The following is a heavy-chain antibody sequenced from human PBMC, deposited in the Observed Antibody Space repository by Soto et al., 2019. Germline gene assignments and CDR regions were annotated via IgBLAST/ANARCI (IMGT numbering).Heavy chain of an antibody. CDR2: INGDGSGT. V-gene: IGHV3-74*01. D-gene: IGHD3-10*01. Sequence: EVQLVESGGGLVQPGGSLRLSCAASGFTFSGSWMHWVRQAPGKGLVWVSRINGDGSGTSYADFVKGRFTISRDDAKNTLFLQMIGLRAEATAVYYCARGIFGSGTANDYLGQGTLVTVSS. CDR1: GFTFSGSW. J-gene: IGHJ4*02. CDR3: ARGIFGSGTANDY.